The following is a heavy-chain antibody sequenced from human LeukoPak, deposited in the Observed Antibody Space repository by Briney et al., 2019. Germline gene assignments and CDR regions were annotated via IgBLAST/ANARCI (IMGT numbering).Heavy chain of an antibody. J-gene: IGHJ6*03. CDR2: IKQDGTEK. V-gene: IGHV3-7*01. Sequence: GGSLRLSCAAPRFTFNTYWMTWVRQAPGKGLEWVANIKQDGTEKYYVDSVKGRFTISRDNAKNSLYLQMNSLRAEDTAVYYCARAPISSHYYHFMDVWGKGTTVTVSS. D-gene: IGHD6-6*01. CDR3: ARAPISSHYYHFMDV. CDR1: RFTFNTYW.